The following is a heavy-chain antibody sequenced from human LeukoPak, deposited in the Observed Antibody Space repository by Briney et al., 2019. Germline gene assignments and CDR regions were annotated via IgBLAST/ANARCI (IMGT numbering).Heavy chain of an antibody. D-gene: IGHD1-14*01. CDR2: ISAYNGNT. Sequence: RASVKVSCKASGGTFSSYAISWVRQAPGQGLEWMGWISAYNGNTNYAQKLQGRVTMTTDTSTSTAYMELRSLRSDDTAVYYCARSRKQFDPWGQGTLVTVSS. CDR1: GGTFSSYA. V-gene: IGHV1-18*01. CDR3: ARSRKQFDP. J-gene: IGHJ5*02.